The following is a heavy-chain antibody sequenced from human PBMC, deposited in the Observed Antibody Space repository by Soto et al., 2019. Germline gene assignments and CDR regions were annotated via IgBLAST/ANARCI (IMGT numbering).Heavy chain of an antibody. J-gene: IGHJ4*02. V-gene: IGHV4-31*03. CDR1: GGSIISGGYY. CDR3: ARTVVYYYDSSGYYDFDY. D-gene: IGHD3-22*01. Sequence: PSETLSLTCTVSGGSIISGGYYWIWIRQHPGKGLEWIGYIYYSGSTYYNPSLKSRATISVDTSKNQFSLKLSSVTAADTAVYYCARTVVYYYDSSGYYDFDYWGQGTLVTVSS. CDR2: IYYSGST.